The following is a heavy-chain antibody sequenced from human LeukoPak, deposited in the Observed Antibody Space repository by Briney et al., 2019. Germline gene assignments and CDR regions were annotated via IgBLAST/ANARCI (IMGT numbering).Heavy chain of an antibody. V-gene: IGHV3-74*01. D-gene: IGHD4-17*01. J-gene: IGHJ3*02. Sequence: GGSLRLSCAASGFTFSSYSMNWVRQAPGKGLVWVSRINSDGRSTKYADSVKGRFTISRDNAKNTLYLQMNSLRAEDTAVYYCVRDRAVSPFPPDAFDMWGQGTMVTVAS. CDR1: GFTFSSYS. CDR2: INSDGRST. CDR3: VRDRAVSPFPPDAFDM.